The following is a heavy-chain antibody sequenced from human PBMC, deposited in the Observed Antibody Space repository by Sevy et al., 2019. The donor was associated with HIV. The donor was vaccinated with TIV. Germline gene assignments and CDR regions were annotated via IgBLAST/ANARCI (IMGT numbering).Heavy chain of an antibody. CDR3: TRVRPSPGGIDYYYGMDV. J-gene: IGHJ6*02. D-gene: IGHD3-16*01. Sequence: GGSLRLSCAASEFTFSDYWRHWVRQGPDKGLAWVSRIYIDGRTTNYADSVKGRFTISRDNAKNTLYLQMNSLRAEDTAVYYCTRVRPSPGGIDYYYGMDVWGQGTAVTVSS. V-gene: IGHV3-74*01. CDR2: IYIDGRTT. CDR1: EFTFSDYW.